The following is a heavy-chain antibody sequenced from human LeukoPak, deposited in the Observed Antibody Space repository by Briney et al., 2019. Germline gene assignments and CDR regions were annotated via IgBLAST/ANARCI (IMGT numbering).Heavy chain of an antibody. Sequence: GGSLRLSCAASGFTFSSYSMNWVRQAPGKGLEWVSSISSSSSYIYYADSAKGRFTISRDNAKNSLYLQMNSLRAEDTAVYCCAREMGAGYYYYYGMDVWGKGTTVTVSS. D-gene: IGHD4/OR15-4a*01. CDR1: GFTFSSYS. V-gene: IGHV3-21*01. J-gene: IGHJ6*04. CDR2: ISSSSSYI. CDR3: AREMGAGYYYYYGMDV.